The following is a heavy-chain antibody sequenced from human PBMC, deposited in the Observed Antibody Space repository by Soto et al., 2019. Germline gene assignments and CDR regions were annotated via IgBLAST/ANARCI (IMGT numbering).Heavy chain of an antibody. D-gene: IGHD3-22*01. Sequence: ASVKGSCKASGGTFSSSTISWVRQAPGQGLEWVGGITPIFGKPNYAQRFQGRVTISADESTTTAYMQLSSLRSEDTALYFCARGWGSDSTTYYY. CDR2: ITPIFGKP. J-gene: IGHJ6*01. CDR1: GGTFSSST. CDR3: ARGWGSDSTTYYY. V-gene: IGHV1-69*13.